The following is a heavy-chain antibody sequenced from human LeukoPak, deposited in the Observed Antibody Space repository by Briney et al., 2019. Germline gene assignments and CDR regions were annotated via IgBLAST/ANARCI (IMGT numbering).Heavy chain of an antibody. Sequence: PGESLKISCKGSGYSFTSYWIGWVRQMPGKGLEWMGIIYPGDSDTRYSPSFQGQVTISADKSISTAYLQWSSLKASDPAMYYCARLATYQYYDFWSGYRGWFDPWGQGTLVTVSS. CDR2: IYPGDSDT. D-gene: IGHD3-3*01. V-gene: IGHV5-51*01. J-gene: IGHJ5*02. CDR1: GYSFTSYW. CDR3: ARLATYQYYDFWSGYRGWFDP.